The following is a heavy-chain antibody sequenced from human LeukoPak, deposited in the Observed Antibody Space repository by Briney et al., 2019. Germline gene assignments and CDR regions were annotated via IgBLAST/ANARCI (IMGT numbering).Heavy chain of an antibody. CDR2: IYNSCST. CDR1: WINLSCNY. CDR3: ARGGNGPFEY. V-gene: IGHV3-53*01. Sequence: PGGVLEPSRATSWINLSCNYNSLGRQAPRKGLELGSIIYNSCSTYYADSVKGRFTISRDNSKNTLYLQMNSLRAEDTAVYHCARGGNGPFEYWGQGTLVTVSS. J-gene: IGHJ4*02. D-gene: IGHD3-16*01.